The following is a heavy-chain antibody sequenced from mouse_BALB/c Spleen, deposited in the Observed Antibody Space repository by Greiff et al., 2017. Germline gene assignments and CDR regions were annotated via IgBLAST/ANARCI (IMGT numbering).Heavy chain of an antibody. V-gene: IGHV14-1*02. CDR1: GFNIKDYY. Sequence: EVQLQQSGAELVRPGALVKLSCKASGFNIKDYYMHWVKQRPEQGLEWIGWIDPENGNTIYDPKFQGKASITADTSSNTAYLQLSSLTSEDTAVYYCAFDLPSDFAYWGQGTLVTVSA. J-gene: IGHJ3*01. CDR2: IDPENGNT. CDR3: AFDLPSDFAY.